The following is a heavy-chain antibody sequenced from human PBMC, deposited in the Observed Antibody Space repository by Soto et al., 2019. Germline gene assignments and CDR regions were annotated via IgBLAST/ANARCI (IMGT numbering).Heavy chain of an antibody. Sequence: QVQLQESGPGLVKPSETLSLTCTVSGGSISSYHWSWIRQSPGKGLEWIGYTSNSAPTIYNPSLKSRVTISAYTSKNQFSLRLSSVTAADTAVYFCARQFRDGYNAVEYWGQGALVTVSS. J-gene: IGHJ4*02. CDR2: TSNSAPT. CDR3: ARQFRDGYNAVEY. CDR1: GGSISSYH. D-gene: IGHD5-12*01. V-gene: IGHV4-59*08.